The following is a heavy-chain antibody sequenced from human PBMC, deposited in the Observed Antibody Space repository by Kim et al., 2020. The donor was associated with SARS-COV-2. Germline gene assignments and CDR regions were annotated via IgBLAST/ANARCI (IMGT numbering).Heavy chain of an antibody. J-gene: IGHJ3*02. D-gene: IGHD3-9*01. Sequence: SETLSLTCTVSGGSVNSGSYYWSWIRQPPGKGLEWIGYMYYTGSTNYNPSLKSRVTVSLDTSKNQFSLRLSSVTAADTAMYYCARVSYDILTGYCGGCFDIWGQGTMVIVSS. CDR2: MYYTGST. CDR1: GGSVNSGSYY. CDR3: ARVSYDILTGYCGGCFDI. V-gene: IGHV4-61*01.